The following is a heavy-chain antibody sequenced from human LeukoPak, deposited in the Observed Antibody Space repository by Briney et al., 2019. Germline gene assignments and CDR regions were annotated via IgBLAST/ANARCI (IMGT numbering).Heavy chain of an antibody. CDR3: ARSGYSSSWYGAFDI. J-gene: IGHJ3*02. CDR2: ISYDGSNK. CDR1: GFTFSSYA. D-gene: IGHD6-13*01. Sequence: PGGSLRLSCAASGFTFSSYAMHWVRQAPGKGLEWVAVISYDGSNKYYADSVKGRFTISRDNSKNTLYLQMNSLRAEDTAVYYCARSGYSSSWYGAFDIWGQGTMVTVSS. V-gene: IGHV3-30-3*01.